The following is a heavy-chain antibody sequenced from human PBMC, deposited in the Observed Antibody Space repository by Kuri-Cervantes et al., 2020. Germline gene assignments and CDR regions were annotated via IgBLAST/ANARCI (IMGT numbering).Heavy chain of an antibody. V-gene: IGHV4-39*01. Sequence: SETLSLTCTVSGGSISSYYWGWIRQPPGKGLEWIGNIHSTGSTYYNPSLESRVSISVDTSKNQFSLKLKSVIAADTAIYYCARRVYASSADYWGQGTLVTVSS. CDR1: GGSISSYY. CDR3: ARRVYASSADY. J-gene: IGHJ4*02. CDR2: IHSTGST. D-gene: IGHD2-8*01.